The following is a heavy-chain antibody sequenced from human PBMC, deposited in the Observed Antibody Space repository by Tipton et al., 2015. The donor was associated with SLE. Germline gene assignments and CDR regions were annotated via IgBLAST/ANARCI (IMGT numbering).Heavy chain of an antibody. D-gene: IGHD4-17*01. CDR1: GFTLSTYG. CDR2: IWYDGSEK. CDR3: ARVRGYGDYTPDY. Sequence: SLRLSCSASGFTLSTYGMHWVRQAPGKGLEWVAMIWYDGSEKHYADSVKGRFTIAKDDSQNTVNLQMNSLRAEDTAVYYCARVRGYGDYTPDYWGQGTLVTVSS. J-gene: IGHJ4*02. V-gene: IGHV3-33*01.